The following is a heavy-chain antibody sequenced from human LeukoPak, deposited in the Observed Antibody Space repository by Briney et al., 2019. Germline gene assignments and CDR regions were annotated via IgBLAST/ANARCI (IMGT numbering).Heavy chain of an antibody. Sequence: ASETLSLTCSVSGGSFSNNFWSWVRQPAGKGLEWIGRIYPSGNTNYNPSLKSRVTLSVDTSKTQFSLNLSSVTAADTAVHYCAREDSGSYYNYYYFYMDVWGKGTTVTISS. CDR1: GGSFSNNF. V-gene: IGHV4-4*07. J-gene: IGHJ6*03. D-gene: IGHD3-10*01. CDR2: IYPSGNT. CDR3: AREDSGSYYNYYYFYMDV.